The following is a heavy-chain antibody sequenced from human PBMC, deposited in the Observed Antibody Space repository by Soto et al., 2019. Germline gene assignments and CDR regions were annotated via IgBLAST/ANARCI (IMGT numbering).Heavy chain of an antibody. V-gene: IGHV3-66*01. CDR2: ISNRGDT. CDR3: AREPRYCRGGSCSITGDAYDI. J-gene: IGHJ3*02. Sequence: EVQLVESGGCLVQPGGSLRLSCTASGFIVSDTYVNWVRQAPGKVLEWVSVISNRGDTHYADSVRGRFSLSRDISDNTLHLQMNTLRVEDTAVYYCAREPRYCRGGSCSITGDAYDIWGQGTMVTVSS. D-gene: IGHD2-15*01. CDR1: GFIVSDTY.